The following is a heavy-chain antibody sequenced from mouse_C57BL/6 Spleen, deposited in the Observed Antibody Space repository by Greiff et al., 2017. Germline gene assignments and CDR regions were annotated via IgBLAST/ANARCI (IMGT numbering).Heavy chain of an antibody. D-gene: IGHD3-3*01. CDR2: INPSSGYT. J-gene: IGHJ2*01. Sequence: VQGVESGAELARPGASVKMSCKASGYTFTSYTMHWVKQRPGQGLEWIGYINPSSGYTKYNQKFKDKATLTADKSSSTAYMQLSSLTSEDTAVYYCARRACFDYWGQGTTLTVSS. CDR3: ARRACFDY. V-gene: IGHV1-4*01. CDR1: GYTFTSYT.